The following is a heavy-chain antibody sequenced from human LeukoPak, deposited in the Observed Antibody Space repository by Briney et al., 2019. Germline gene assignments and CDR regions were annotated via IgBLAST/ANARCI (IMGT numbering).Heavy chain of an antibody. J-gene: IGHJ6*02. V-gene: IGHV1-69*04. CDR3: ASPSAYYYGMDV. CDR1: GGTYSSYA. CDR2: IIPILGIA. Sequence: EASVKVSCKASGGTYSSYAISWVRQAPGQGLEWMGRIIPILGIANYAQKFQGRVTITADKSTSTAYMELSSLRSEDTAVYYCASPSAYYYGMDVWGQGTTVTVSS.